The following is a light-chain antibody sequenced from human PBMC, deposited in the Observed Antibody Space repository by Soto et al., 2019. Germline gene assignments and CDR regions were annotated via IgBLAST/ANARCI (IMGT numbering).Light chain of an antibody. Sequence: DIQISQSPSTLSASVGDRVTITCRTSQSITSWLAWYQHKPGKAPKLLIYDASILQSGVPSRFSGSGSETEFTLTISSLQPDDFASYYCQQSYNAPRTFGQGTKLEIK. CDR3: QQSYNAPRT. CDR1: QSITSW. V-gene: IGKV1-5*01. CDR2: DAS. J-gene: IGKJ2*01.